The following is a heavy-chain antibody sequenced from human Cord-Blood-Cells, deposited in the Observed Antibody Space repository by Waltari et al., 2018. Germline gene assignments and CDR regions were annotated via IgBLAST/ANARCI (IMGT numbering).Heavy chain of an antibody. CDR3: ARQGFKGSSSWPFDY. Sequence: QLQLQESGPGLVKPSETLSLTCTVSGGSISSSSYYRGWIRQPPGKGLEWIGSIYYGGSTYYNPSLKSRVTISVDTSKNQFSLKLSSVTAADTAVYYCARQGFKGSSSWPFDYWGQGTLVTVSS. V-gene: IGHV4-39*01. CDR2: IYYGGST. CDR1: GGSISSSSYY. J-gene: IGHJ4*02. D-gene: IGHD6-13*01.